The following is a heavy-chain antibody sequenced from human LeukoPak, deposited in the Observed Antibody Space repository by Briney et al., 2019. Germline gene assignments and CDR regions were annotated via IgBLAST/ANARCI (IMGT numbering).Heavy chain of an antibody. J-gene: IGHJ6*02. Sequence: GGSLRLSCAASGFTFSSYSMNWVRQAPGKGLEWVSYISSSSSTIYSADSVKGRFTISRDNAKNSLYLQMNSLRAEDTAVYYCAKDPYCSSTSCYVPFFEAYYYYGMDVWGQGTTVTASS. D-gene: IGHD2-2*01. CDR2: ISSSSSTI. CDR1: GFTFSSYS. V-gene: IGHV3-48*01. CDR3: AKDPYCSSTSCYVPFFEAYYYYGMDV.